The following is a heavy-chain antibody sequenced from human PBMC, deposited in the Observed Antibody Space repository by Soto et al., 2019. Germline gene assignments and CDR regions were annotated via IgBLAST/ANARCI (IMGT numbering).Heavy chain of an antibody. CDR3: ARDRLAGPLAVAGTVPVY. V-gene: IGHV3-30-3*01. CDR1: GFTFSSYA. Sequence: HPGGSLRLSCAASGFTFSSYAMHWVRQAPGKGLEWVAVISYDGSNKYYADSVKGRFTISRDNSKNTLYLQMNSLRAEDTAVYYCARDRLAGPLAVAGTVPVYWGQGTLVTVSS. CDR2: ISYDGSNK. D-gene: IGHD6-19*01. J-gene: IGHJ4*02.